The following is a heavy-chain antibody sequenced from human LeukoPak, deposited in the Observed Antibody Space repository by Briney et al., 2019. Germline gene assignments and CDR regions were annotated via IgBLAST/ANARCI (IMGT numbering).Heavy chain of an antibody. CDR1: GFRFSSYA. D-gene: IGHD4-17*01. Sequence: GGSLRLSCAASGFRFSSYAMSWVRQAPGKGLEWVSAISGSGVSTYYADSVKGRFTVSRDNSKNTLYLQMSSLRAEDTALYYCAKDMATVTMDWYFDLWGRGTLVTVSS. V-gene: IGHV3-23*01. CDR2: ISGSGVST. J-gene: IGHJ2*01. CDR3: AKDMATVTMDWYFDL.